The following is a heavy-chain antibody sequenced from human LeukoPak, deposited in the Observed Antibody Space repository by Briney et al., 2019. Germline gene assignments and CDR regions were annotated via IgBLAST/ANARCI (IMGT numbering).Heavy chain of an antibody. CDR1: GGSISSGDYY. Sequence: SETLSLTCTVSGGSISSGDYYWSWIRQPPGKGLEWIGYIYYSGSTYYNPSLKSRVTISVDTSKNQFSLKLSSVTAADTAVYYCARDPQSGPRYDAFDIWGQGTMVTVSS. D-gene: IGHD3-10*01. CDR2: IYYSGST. V-gene: IGHV4-30-4*01. CDR3: ARDPQSGPRYDAFDI. J-gene: IGHJ3*02.